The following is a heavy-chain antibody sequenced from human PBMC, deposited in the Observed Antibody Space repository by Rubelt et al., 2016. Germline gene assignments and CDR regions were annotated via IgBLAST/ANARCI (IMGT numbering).Heavy chain of an antibody. CDR2: IIPILGIA. CDR3: PGSCPNCERCAAGSTYSFVGMDD. D-gene: IGHD4-11*01. Sequence: QVQLVQSGAEVKKPGSSVKVSCKASGGTFSSYAISWVRQAPGQGLEWMGRIIPILGIANYAQKFQGRVTITADKSTSTACMWRSCVKCEDTPVACGPGSCPNCERCAAGSTYSFVGMDDWGQGTTVTVSS. CDR1: GGTFSSYA. J-gene: IGHJ6*02. V-gene: IGHV1-69*04.